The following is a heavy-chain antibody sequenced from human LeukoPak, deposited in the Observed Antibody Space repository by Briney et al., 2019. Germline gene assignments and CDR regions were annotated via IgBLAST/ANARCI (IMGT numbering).Heavy chain of an antibody. CDR2: IYYSGNT. J-gene: IGHJ4*02. V-gene: IGHV4-39*01. D-gene: IGHD1-14*01. Sequence: SETLSLTCTVSGGSISSSSFYWGWIRQPPGKGLEWIGSIYYSGNTYYNPSLKSRVTISVDTSKNQFSLKLSSVTAADTAVYYCARLNQGNRFHYCGQGTLVTVSS. CDR3: ARLNQGNRFHY. CDR1: GGSISSSSFY.